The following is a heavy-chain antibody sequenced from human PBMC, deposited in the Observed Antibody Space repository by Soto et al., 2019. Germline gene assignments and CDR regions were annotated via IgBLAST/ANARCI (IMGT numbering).Heavy chain of an antibody. CDR1: GYTFTGYA. D-gene: IGHD3-10*01. CDR3: ARGLTMVRGVILDAFDI. V-gene: IGHV1-3*01. J-gene: IGHJ3*02. Sequence: ASVKVSCKASGYTFTGYAMHWVRQAPGQRLEWMGWINAGNGNTKYSQNFQGRVTITRDTSATTAYMELSSLRSEDTAVYYCARGLTMVRGVILDAFDIWGQGTMVTVSS. CDR2: INAGNGNT.